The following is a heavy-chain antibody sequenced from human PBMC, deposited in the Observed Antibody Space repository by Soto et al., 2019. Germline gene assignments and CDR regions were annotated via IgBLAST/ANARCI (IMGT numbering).Heavy chain of an antibody. V-gene: IGHV3-30*03. CDR3: ARGTIVARQHLDY. Sequence: ESGGGVVQPGKPLRLSCAASGFTFSSYAMHWARQAPGKGLEWVTVISIRGGDEYYAESVRGRFTISRDDSKNTLYLQMDSLRVEDTAVYYCARGTIVARQHLDYWGQGTLVTVSS. CDR2: ISIRGGDE. D-gene: IGHD6-6*01. J-gene: IGHJ4*02. CDR1: GFTFSSYA.